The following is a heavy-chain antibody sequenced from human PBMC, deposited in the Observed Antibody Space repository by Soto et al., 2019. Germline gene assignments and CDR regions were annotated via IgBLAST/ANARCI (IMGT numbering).Heavy chain of an antibody. D-gene: IGHD3-10*01. V-gene: IGHV3-21*02. Sequence: EVQLVESGGGLVKPGGSLRLSCAASRFTFSSYNMNWVRQAPGKGLEWVSCISSDNTNIHYADSVKGRFTTSRDNARNSLYLQMTRLRVEDTAVYYCARDDMLMIRGVIEHYFAMDVWGQGTTVTVSS. CDR2: ISSDNTNI. CDR1: RFTFSSYN. J-gene: IGHJ6*02. CDR3: ARDDMLMIRGVIEHYFAMDV.